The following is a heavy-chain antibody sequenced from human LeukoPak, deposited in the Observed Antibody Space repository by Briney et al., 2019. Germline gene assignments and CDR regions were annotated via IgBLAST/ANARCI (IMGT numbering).Heavy chain of an antibody. CDR2: MYYTRTT. CDR3: ARGYTYGDF. V-gene: IGHV4-59*08. CDR1: GGSINSSP. Sequence: PSETLSLTCSVSGGSINSSPWSWIRQPPGKEGAGIAYMYYTRTTKYNPSLSSRVTISVDASKNQFSLKLTSVTAAGTAVYYCARGYTYGDFWGPGTLVTVSS. J-gene: IGHJ4*02. D-gene: IGHD5-18*01.